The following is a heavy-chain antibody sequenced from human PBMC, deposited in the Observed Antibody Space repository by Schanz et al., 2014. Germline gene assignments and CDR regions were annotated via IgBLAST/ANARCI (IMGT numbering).Heavy chain of an antibody. Sequence: VQLLESGGALVRPGGSLRLSCAASGFTFTGYVMTWVRQAPGKGLEWVSGLSASGGHTYYADSVKGRFTISRDNSKNSVSLQMDSLRPEDTAVYYCARGVRIDYWGQGTLVTVSS. CDR1: GFTFTGYV. V-gene: IGHV3-23*01. D-gene: IGHD3-3*01. CDR3: ARGVRIDY. CDR2: LSASGGHT. J-gene: IGHJ4*02.